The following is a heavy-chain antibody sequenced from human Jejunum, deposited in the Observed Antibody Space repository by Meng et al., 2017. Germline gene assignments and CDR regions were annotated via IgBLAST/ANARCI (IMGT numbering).Heavy chain of an antibody. CDR1: GFTFSSYG. Sequence: GESLKISCAASGFTFSSYGMHWVRQAPGKGLEWVAIIWSDGTKEDYADSVKGRFTISRDNSKNTLYLQINSLETEDTAVYYCGRSYGGRIHHYGIDLWGQGTTVTVSS. CDR3: GRSYGGRIHHYGIDL. V-gene: IGHV3-33*01. J-gene: IGHJ6*02. CDR2: IWSDGTKE. D-gene: IGHD4-23*01.